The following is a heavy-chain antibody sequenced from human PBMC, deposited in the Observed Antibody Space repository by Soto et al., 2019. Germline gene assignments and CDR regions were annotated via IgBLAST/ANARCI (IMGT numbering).Heavy chain of an antibody. CDR3: ARPYSSSWRTNWFDP. Sequence: GGSLRLSCAASGFTFSSYSMNWVRQAPGKGLEWVSSISSSSSYIYYADSVKGRFTISRDNAKNSLYLQMNSLRAEDTAVYYCARPYSSSWRTNWFDPWGQGTLVTVSS. CDR1: GFTFSSYS. D-gene: IGHD6-13*01. J-gene: IGHJ5*02. CDR2: ISSSSSYI. V-gene: IGHV3-21*01.